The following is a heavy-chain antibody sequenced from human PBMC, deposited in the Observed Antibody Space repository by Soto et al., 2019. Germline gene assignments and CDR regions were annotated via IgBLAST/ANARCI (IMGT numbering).Heavy chain of an antibody. J-gene: IGHJ4*02. CDR1: GYTFTSYD. CDR2: MNPNSGNT. D-gene: IGHD1-26*01. V-gene: IGHV1-8*01. Sequence: QVQLVQSGAEVKKPGASVKVSCKASGYTFTSYDINWVRQATGQGLEWMGWMNPNSGNTGYAKKFQGRVTMTKNNPRSTAQMERGRRRSEDQAGYYCARARGKGYGGGGAADFDHRGQGTLVTVSS. CDR3: ARARGKGYGGGGAADFDH.